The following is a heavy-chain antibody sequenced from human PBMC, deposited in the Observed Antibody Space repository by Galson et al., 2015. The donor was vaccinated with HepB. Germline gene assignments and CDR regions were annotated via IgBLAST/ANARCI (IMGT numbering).Heavy chain of an antibody. CDR2: IKSKTDGGTT. CDR3: TASGSSNAGGWFDP. D-gene: IGHD1-26*01. Sequence: SLRLSCAASGFTFSNAGMSWVRQAPGKGLEWVGRIKSKTDGGTTDYAAPVKGRFTISRDDSKTTLYLQMNSLKTEDTAVYYCTASGSSNAGGWFDPWGQGTLVTVSS. V-gene: IGHV3-15*01. CDR1: GFTFSNAG. J-gene: IGHJ5*02.